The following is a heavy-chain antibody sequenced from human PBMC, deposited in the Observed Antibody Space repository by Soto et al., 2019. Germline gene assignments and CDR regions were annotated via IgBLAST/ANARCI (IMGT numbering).Heavy chain of an antibody. D-gene: IGHD3-16*01. CDR3: ARLRSSPSYSFDY. J-gene: IGHJ4*02. Sequence: QVQLQESGPGLVKPSQTLSLTCTVSGGSISSGGYYWSWIRQHPGKGLEWIGYIYYSGSTYYNPSLKSRGTRPVDTSKNQFSLKLSSVTAADTAVYYCARLRSSPSYSFDYWGQGALVTVSA. CDR2: IYYSGST. V-gene: IGHV4-31*03. CDR1: GGSISSGGYY.